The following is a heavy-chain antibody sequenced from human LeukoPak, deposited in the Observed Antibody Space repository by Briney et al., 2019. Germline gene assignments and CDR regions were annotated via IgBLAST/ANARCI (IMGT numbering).Heavy chain of an antibody. D-gene: IGHD4-11*01. CDR2: IGVSGGDS. V-gene: IGHV3-23*01. CDR1: GFTFSSYA. Sequence: PGGSLRLSCAASGFTFSSYAMSRVRQAPGKGLEWVSVIGVSGGDSYYAGSVKGRFTISRDNSKNTLYLQMNSLRAEDTAVYYCAKDDYNNGRDYWGQGTLVTVSS. J-gene: IGHJ4*02. CDR3: AKDDYNNGRDY.